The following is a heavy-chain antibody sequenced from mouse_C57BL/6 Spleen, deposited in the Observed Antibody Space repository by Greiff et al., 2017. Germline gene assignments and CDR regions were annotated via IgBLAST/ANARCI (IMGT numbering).Heavy chain of an antibody. CDR1: GFTFSIYA. J-gene: IGHJ1*03. Sequence: EVKLMESGGGLVKPGGSLKLSCAASGFTFSIYAMSWVRQTPEKRLEWVATISDGGSYTDYPDNVEGRFTISRDNAKNNLYLQMSHLKSEDTALYYCARDVTWYVDVWGTGTTVTVSS. CDR2: ISDGGSYT. V-gene: IGHV5-4*01. CDR3: ARDVTWYVDV.